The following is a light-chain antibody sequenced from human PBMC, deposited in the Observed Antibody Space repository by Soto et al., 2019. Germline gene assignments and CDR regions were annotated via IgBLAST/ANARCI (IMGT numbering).Light chain of an antibody. CDR3: QQRSNWPPFT. V-gene: IGKV3-11*01. J-gene: IGKJ5*01. Sequence: EIVLTQSPATLSLSPGERATLSCRASQSVSSYLAWYQQKPGQATRLLIYDASNRATGIPARFSGSGSGTDCTLPISSLEPEDFAVYYCQQRSNWPPFTFGQGTRLEIK. CDR2: DAS. CDR1: QSVSSY.